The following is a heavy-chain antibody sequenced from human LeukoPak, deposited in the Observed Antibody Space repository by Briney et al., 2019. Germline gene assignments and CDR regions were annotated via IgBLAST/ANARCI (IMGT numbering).Heavy chain of an antibody. J-gene: IGHJ4*02. D-gene: IGHD1-26*01. CDR1: EFTFSSYS. Sequence: GGSLRLSCAASEFTFSSYSMNWVRQAPGKGLEWVSYITNSGNSKSYADSVKGRFTISRDNTKNSLYLQMNSLRAEDTAVYYCTRDYRGTFDYWGQGTLVTVSS. CDR2: ITNSGNSK. CDR3: TRDYRGTFDY. V-gene: IGHV3-48*01.